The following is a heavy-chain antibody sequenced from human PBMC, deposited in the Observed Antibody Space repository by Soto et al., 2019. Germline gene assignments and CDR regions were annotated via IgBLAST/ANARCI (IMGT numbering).Heavy chain of an antibody. V-gene: IGHV3-43*02. CDR1: GFTFDDYA. CDR3: AKDFLYSSSWYSFDF. Sequence: GGSLRLSCAASGFTFDDYAMHWVRQAPGKGLEWVSLISGDGGSTYYADSVKGRFTISRDNSKNSLYLQMNSLRTEDIALYYCAKDFLYSSSWYSFDFWGQGTLVTVSS. D-gene: IGHD6-13*01. CDR2: ISGDGGST. J-gene: IGHJ4*02.